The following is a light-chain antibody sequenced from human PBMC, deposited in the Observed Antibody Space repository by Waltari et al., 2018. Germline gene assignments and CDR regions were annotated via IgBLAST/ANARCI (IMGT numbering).Light chain of an antibody. J-gene: IGKJ1*01. V-gene: IGKV3-20*01. CDR2: AAS. CDR3: QNHERLPAT. Sequence: VLTQSPGTLPLSPGERATLSCRASQSVGRYIVWYQQRPGQAPRLLIDAASSRAPGIPDRFSGSGFGTDFSLTISRLEPEDFAVYYCQNHERLPATFGQGTKVEIK. CDR1: QSVGRY.